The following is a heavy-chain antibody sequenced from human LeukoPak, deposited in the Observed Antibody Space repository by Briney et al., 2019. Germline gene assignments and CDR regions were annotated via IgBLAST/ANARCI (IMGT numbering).Heavy chain of an antibody. D-gene: IGHD2-8*02. CDR2: VVGGGSTT. V-gene: IGHV3-23*01. CDR1: GFTFSNAW. Sequence: PGGSLRLSCAASGFTFSNAWMSWVRQAPGKGLEWVSAVVGGGSTTFYADSVKGRFTISRDNSRNTVYLRINSLRAEDTAVYYCAKARLSTGWAYNDYWGQGTLVTVSS. J-gene: IGHJ4*02. CDR3: AKARLSTGWAYNDY.